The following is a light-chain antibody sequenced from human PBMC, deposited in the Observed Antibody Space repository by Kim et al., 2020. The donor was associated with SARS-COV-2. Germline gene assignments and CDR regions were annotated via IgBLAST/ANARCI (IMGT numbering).Light chain of an antibody. J-gene: IGKJ1*01. CDR1: QSGGTHY. Sequence: SPAESATLSCRASQSGGTHYSALFQQERGQAPRLLIPPTFHRATGISDRFSGSGSGTDFTLTISRLEPEDSAIYFCQLYGAAPWTFGQGTKVDIK. V-gene: IGKV3-20*01. CDR3: QLYGAAPWT. CDR2: PTF.